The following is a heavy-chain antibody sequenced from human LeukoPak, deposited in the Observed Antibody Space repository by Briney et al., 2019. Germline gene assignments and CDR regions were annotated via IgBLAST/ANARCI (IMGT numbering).Heavy chain of an antibody. CDR2: ISGSGGST. CDR3: AKDAVRSYYYDSSGYYGGY. J-gene: IGHJ4*02. V-gene: IGHV3-23*01. Sequence: GGSLRLSCAASGFTFSSYAMSWVRQAPGKGLEGVSAISGSGGSTYYADSVKGRFTISRDNSKNTLYLQMNSLRAEDTAVYYCAKDAVRSYYYDSSGYYGGYWAQGTLVTVSS. D-gene: IGHD3-22*01. CDR1: GFTFSSYA.